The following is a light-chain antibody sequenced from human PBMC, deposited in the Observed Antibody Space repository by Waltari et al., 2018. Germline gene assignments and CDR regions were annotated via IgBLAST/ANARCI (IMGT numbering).Light chain of an antibody. Sequence: DIQMTQSPSSLSASVGDRVPTPCQATQDIDNNLNWHQQKPGKAPNLLIYDVSNLETGVPSRFNGSGSGTEFTLTISSLQPEDLATYYCLQTYSTLMFSFGPGTKVDL. J-gene: IGKJ3*01. CDR3: LQTYSTLMFS. CDR2: DVS. V-gene: IGKV1-39*01. CDR1: QDIDNN.